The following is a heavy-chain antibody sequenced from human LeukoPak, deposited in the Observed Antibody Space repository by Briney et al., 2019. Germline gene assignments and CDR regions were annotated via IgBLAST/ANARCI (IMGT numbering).Heavy chain of an antibody. Sequence: QPGGSLRLSCAASGFTFSSYAMSWVRQAPGKGLEWVSVISGSSSSTYYADSVEGRFTISRDSSENTLNLQMNSLRAEDTAVYYCTKTNEIFPGYYYGMDVWGQGTTVTVSS. V-gene: IGHV3-23*01. CDR1: GFTFSSYA. D-gene: IGHD2-21*01. J-gene: IGHJ6*02. CDR2: ISGSSSST. CDR3: TKTNEIFPGYYYGMDV.